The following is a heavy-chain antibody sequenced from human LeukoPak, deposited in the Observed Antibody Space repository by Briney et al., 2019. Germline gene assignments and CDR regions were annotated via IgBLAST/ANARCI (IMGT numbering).Heavy chain of an antibody. CDR1: GFTFCRYP. Sequence: GGSLRLSCAASGFTFCRYPMSWVRQAPGKGLEWVSGISGSGGSTYYTDSVKGRFTISRDNSKNTLYLQMNSLRAEDTAVYYCVKKPPDDSSGHYYYFDYWGQGTLVTVSS. D-gene: IGHD3-22*01. J-gene: IGHJ4*02. CDR2: ISGSGGST. V-gene: IGHV3-23*01. CDR3: VKKPPDDSSGHYYYFDY.